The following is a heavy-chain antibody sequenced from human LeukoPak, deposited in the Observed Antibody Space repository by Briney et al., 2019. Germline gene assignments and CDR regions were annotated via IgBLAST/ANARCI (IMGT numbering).Heavy chain of an antibody. D-gene: IGHD6-19*01. J-gene: IGHJ6*02. CDR2: TSYDGSNK. CDR1: GFPFSTYL. Sequence: GGSLRLSCAAFGFPFSTYLMHWVRQAPGKGLEWVAVTSYDGSNKYYADSVKGRFTISRDNSKNTLYLQVNNLRAEDTAVYYCAKSHSRSSSGWYGYYYYYGMDVWGQGTTVTVSS. CDR3: AKSHSRSSSGWYGYYYYYGMDV. V-gene: IGHV3-30-3*02.